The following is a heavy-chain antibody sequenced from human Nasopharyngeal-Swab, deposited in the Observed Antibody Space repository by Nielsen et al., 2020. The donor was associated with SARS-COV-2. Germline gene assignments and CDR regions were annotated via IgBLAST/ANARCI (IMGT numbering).Heavy chain of an antibody. D-gene: IGHD2-2*01. CDR3: ARVKGYQLLSSAAPNWFDP. Sequence: SETLSLTFTVSGGSISSSSYYWGWIRQPPGKGLEWIGSIYYSGSTYYNPSLKSRVTISVDTSKNQFSLKLSSVTAADTAVYYCARVKGYQLLSSAAPNWFDPWGQGTMV. V-gene: IGHV4-39*07. CDR2: IYYSGST. J-gene: IGHJ5*02. CDR1: GGSISSSSYY.